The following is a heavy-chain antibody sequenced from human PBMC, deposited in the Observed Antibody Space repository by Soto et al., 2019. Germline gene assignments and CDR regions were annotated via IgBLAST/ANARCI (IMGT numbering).Heavy chain of an antibody. D-gene: IGHD2-15*01. Sequence: NPSETLSLTCTVSGGSISSYYWSWIRQPPGKGLEWIGYIYYSGSTNYNPSLKSRVTISVDTSKNQFSLKLSSVTAADTAVYYCASEIFDCSGGSCTYYFDYWGQGTLVTVSS. CDR1: GGSISSYY. V-gene: IGHV4-59*01. J-gene: IGHJ4*02. CDR2: IYYSGST. CDR3: ASEIFDCSGGSCTYYFDY.